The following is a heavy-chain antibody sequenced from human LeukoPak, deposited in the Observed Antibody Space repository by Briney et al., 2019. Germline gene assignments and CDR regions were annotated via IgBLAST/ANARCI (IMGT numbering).Heavy chain of an antibody. CDR2: ISGSGGST. CDR3: AKDTGSGWYLLSTNWFDP. V-gene: IGHV3-23*01. J-gene: IGHJ5*02. D-gene: IGHD6-19*01. CDR1: GFTFSSYA. Sequence: GGSLRLSCAASGFTFSSYAMTWVRQAPGKGLEWVSAISGSGGSTYYADSVKGRFTISRDNSKNTLYLQMNSLRAEDTAVYYCAKDTGSGWYLLSTNWFDPWGQGTLVTVSS.